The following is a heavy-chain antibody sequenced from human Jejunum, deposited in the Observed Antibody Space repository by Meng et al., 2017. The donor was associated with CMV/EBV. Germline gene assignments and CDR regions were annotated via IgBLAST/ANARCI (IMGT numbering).Heavy chain of an antibody. D-gene: IGHD1-26*01. CDR1: TVGEYA. Sequence: TVGEYARSGVHQSPGKGLEWVAFIRTYIYGDTTEYASSVKGRFTISRDDSKNIAYLQRNSLETEDTAGYFGTREHSGNSRYYFDYWGHGTLVTVAS. CDR3: TREHSGNSRYYFDY. CDR2: IRTYIYGDTT. V-gene: IGHV3-49*04. J-gene: IGHJ4*01.